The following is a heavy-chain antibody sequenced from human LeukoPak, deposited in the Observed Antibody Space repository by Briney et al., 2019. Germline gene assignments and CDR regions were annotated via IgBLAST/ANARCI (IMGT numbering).Heavy chain of an antibody. CDR3: AKDAMYYYDSSADY. V-gene: IGHV3-30*02. CDR2: IRYDGSNK. D-gene: IGHD3-22*01. CDR1: GFTFSSYG. Sequence: PGGSLRLSCAASGFTFSSYGMHWVRQAPGKGLEWVAFIRYDGSNKYYADSVRGRFTISRDNSKNTLYLQMNSLRAEDTAVYYCAKDAMYYYDSSADYWGQGTLVTVSS. J-gene: IGHJ4*02.